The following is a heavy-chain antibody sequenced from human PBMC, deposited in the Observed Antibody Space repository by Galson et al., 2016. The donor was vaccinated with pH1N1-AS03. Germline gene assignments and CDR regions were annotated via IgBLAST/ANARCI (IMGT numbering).Heavy chain of an antibody. Sequence: PALVKPTQTLTLPCTFSGFSITTSAVRMTWIRQPPGKALEWLGRIDSNAEKFYSTSLETRLTISRNIFKNQVVLTMTNMDPVDTGTYYCARIRLWNTGLDVWGKGTTVTVSS. J-gene: IGHJ6*04. V-gene: IGHV2-70*04. CDR1: GFSITTSAVR. CDR2: IDSNAEK. D-gene: IGHD1/OR15-1a*01. CDR3: ARIRLWNTGLDV.